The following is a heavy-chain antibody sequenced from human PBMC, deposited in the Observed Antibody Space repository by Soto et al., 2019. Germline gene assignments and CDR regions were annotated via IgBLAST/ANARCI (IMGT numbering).Heavy chain of an antibody. J-gene: IGHJ4*02. CDR3: ARLPSRHLVDY. V-gene: IGHV4-39*01. Sequence: LVMLSLTGPVADSSRNGSCYCWCRIRQPPGKGLEWIGSMFYGVSTYYNPSLKSRVTVSVDTSKNQFSLNLRSVTAADTAVYYCARLPSRHLVDYWGQGTLVSVFS. CDR2: MFYGVST. CDR1: DSSRNGSCYC. D-gene: IGHD3-3*02.